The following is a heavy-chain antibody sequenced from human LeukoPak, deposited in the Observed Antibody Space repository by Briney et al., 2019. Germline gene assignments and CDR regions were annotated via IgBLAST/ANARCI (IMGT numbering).Heavy chain of an antibody. CDR2: INHRGST. V-gene: IGHV4-34*01. D-gene: IGHD2-2*01. CDR1: GGSFSGYY. J-gene: IGHJ4*02. CDR3: ARGRINEVPAATSPIDY. Sequence: TSETLSLTCAVYGGSFSGYYWSWIRQPPGKGLEWIGEINHRGSTNYNPSLKSRVTISVDTSKNQFSLKLSSVTAADTAVYYCARGRINEVPAATSPIDYWGQGTLVTVSS.